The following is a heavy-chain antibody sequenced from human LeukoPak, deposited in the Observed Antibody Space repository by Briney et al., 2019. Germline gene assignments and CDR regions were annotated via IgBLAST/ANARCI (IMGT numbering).Heavy chain of an antibody. CDR1: GFTVSSNY. CDR2: IYSGGST. D-gene: IGHD1-26*01. Sequence: PGGSLRLSCAASGFTVSSNYMSWVRQAPGKGLEWVSVIYSGGSTYYADSVKGRFTISRDNSKNTLYLQMNSLRAEDTAVYYCARERGAHRQAGMDVWGQGTTVTVSS. V-gene: IGHV3-66*01. CDR3: ARERGAHRQAGMDV. J-gene: IGHJ6*02.